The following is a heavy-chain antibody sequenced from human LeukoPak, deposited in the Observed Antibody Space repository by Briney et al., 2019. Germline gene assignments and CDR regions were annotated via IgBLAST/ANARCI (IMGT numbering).Heavy chain of an antibody. CDR3: AKADGYSSSWYYFDY. CDR2: ISGSGGST. CDR1: GFTFSSYA. V-gene: IGHV3-23*01. J-gene: IGHJ4*02. Sequence: GGSLRLSCAASGFTFSSYAMSWVRQAPGKGLEWVSAISGSGGSTYYADSVKGRFTISRDNSKSTLYLQMNSLRAEDTAVYYCAKADGYSSSWYYFDYWGQGTLVTVSS. D-gene: IGHD6-13*01.